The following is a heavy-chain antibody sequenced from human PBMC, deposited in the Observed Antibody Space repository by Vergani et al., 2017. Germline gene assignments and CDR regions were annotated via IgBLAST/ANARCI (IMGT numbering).Heavy chain of an antibody. D-gene: IGHD3-16*02. CDR3: ARCLMGESYRFDS. CDR2: INHSGSA. V-gene: IGHV4-34*01. J-gene: IGHJ4*02. CDR1: GGSFSGYF. Sequence: QVQLQQWGAGLLKPSETLSLTCAVYGGSFSGYFWNWIRQSPGKGLEWMGEINHSGSAVYNPSLKSRLTVSLDKSKNQIFLKVKSVTAADSAVYYCARCLMGESYRFDSWGPGTPVTVSP.